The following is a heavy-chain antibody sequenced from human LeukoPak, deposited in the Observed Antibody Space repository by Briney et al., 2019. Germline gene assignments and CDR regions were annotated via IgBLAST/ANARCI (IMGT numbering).Heavy chain of an antibody. CDR3: AKDNRRHYTSGPNPDSLH. CDR1: GFIFDNYA. Sequence: GGSLRLSCAGSGFIFDNYAMHWVRQPPGKGLEWVSGISWNSGSIDYADSVKGRFTISRDNAKNSLYLQMNSLRVEDTAFYYCAKDNRRHYTSGPNPDSLHWGQGALVTVSS. V-gene: IGHV3-9*01. J-gene: IGHJ4*02. D-gene: IGHD6-19*01. CDR2: ISWNSGSI.